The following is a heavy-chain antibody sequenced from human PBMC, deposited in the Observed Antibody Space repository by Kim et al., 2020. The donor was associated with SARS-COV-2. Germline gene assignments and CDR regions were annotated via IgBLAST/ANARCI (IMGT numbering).Heavy chain of an antibody. V-gene: IGHV4-34*01. CDR3: ARGYGIVATLLFDY. D-gene: IGHD5-12*01. CDR2: INHSGST. J-gene: IGHJ4*02. CDR1: GGSFSGYY. Sequence: SETLSLTCAVYGGSFSGYYWSWIRQPPGKGLEWIGEINHSGSTNYNPSLKSRVTISVDTSKNQFSLKLSSVTAADTAVYYCARGYGIVATLLFDYWGQGTLVTVSS.